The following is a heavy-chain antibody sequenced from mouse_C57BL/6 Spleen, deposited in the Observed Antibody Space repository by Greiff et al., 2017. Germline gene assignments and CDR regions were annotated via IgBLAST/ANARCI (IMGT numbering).Heavy chain of an antibody. CDR3: ARRPYYGNYWYFDV. J-gene: IGHJ1*03. Sequence: QVQLQQPGAELVKPGASVKMSCKASGYTFTSYWITWVKQRPGQGLEWIGDIYPGSGSTNYNEKFKSKATLTVDTSSSTAYMQLSILTSEDSAVYYCARRPYYGNYWYFDVWGTGTTVTVSS. V-gene: IGHV1-55*01. CDR2: IYPGSGST. CDR1: GYTFTSYW. D-gene: IGHD2-10*01.